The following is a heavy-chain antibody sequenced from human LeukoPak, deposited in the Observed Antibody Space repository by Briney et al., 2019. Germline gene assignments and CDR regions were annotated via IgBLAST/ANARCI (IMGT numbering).Heavy chain of an antibody. CDR2: ISAYNGNT. CDR3: ARGYSSSWYGAFDI. J-gene: IGHJ3*02. CDR1: GYTFTSYG. V-gene: IGHV1-18*01. Sequence: ASVKVSCKASGYTFTSYGIRWVRQAPGQGLEWMGWISAYNGNTNYAQKLQGRVTMTTDTSTSTAYMELRSLRSDDTAVYYCARGYSSSWYGAFDIWGQGTMVTVSS. D-gene: IGHD6-13*01.